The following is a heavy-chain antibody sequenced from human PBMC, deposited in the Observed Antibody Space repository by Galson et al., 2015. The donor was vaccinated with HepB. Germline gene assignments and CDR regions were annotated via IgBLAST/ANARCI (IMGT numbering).Heavy chain of an antibody. V-gene: IGHV7-4-1*02. CDR3: ARSPLRFLDWLPYYDYYYMDV. CDR2: MNTNTGKP. J-gene: IGHJ6*03. Sequence: SVKVSCKASGGTFSKFAFSWVRRAPGQGLEWMGWMNTNTGKPTYAPGFAGRFVFSLDTSVTTAYLQISSLETDDTAVYYCARSPLRFLDWLPYYDYYYMDVWGEGTTVTVSS. CDR1: GGTFSKFA. D-gene: IGHD3-3*01.